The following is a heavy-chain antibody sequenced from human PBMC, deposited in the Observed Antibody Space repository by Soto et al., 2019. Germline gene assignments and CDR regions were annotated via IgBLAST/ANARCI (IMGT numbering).Heavy chain of an antibody. J-gene: IGHJ4*02. CDR2: IYYSGST. CDR3: ARSPTYRPRLDS. V-gene: IGHV4-39*01. D-gene: IGHD2-21*01. CDR1: GGSISSSSYY. Sequence: QLQLQESGPGLVKPSETLSLTCTVSGGSISSSSYYWGWIRQPPGKGLEWIGSIYYSGSTYYNPSLKWQVTISVYTSKDQLPLKLISVTAADTAVYYFARSPTYRPRLDSWSQGTLVTVSS.